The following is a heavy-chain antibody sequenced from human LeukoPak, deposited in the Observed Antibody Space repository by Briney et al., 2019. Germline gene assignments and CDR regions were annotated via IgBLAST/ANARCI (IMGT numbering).Heavy chain of an antibody. Sequence: GGSLRLSCAASGFTFTSYWMTWVRQAPGKGLEWVTSMDIDGSAKYYMDSVKGRFTISRDSAKNLVFLQMNSVRAEDTAVYYCGRVRPGDADYWGQGTLVTVSS. CDR1: GFTFTSYW. CDR3: GRVRPGDADY. V-gene: IGHV3-7*01. D-gene: IGHD1-26*01. CDR2: MDIDGSAK. J-gene: IGHJ4*02.